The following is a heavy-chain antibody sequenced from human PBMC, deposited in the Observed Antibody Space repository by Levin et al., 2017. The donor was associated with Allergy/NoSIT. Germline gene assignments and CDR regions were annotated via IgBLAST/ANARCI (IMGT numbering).Heavy chain of an antibody. J-gene: IGHJ4*02. CDR1: GYSISRGYF. D-gene: IGHD3-10*01. CDR3: ARDEYYIGPGISSNIVAWTPGG. CDR2: IFHNGTT. Sequence: SETLSLTCDVSGYSISRGYFWGWIRQPPGKGLEWIGAIFHNGTTHYSPSLRSRVFISVDTSKNQFSLRLTSVTASDTAVYYCARDEYYIGPGISSNIVAWTPGGWGQGTLVTVSS. V-gene: IGHV4-38-2*02.